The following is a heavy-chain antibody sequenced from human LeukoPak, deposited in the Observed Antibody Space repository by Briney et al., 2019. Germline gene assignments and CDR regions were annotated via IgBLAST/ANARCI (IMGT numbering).Heavy chain of an antibody. V-gene: IGHV1-18*01. J-gene: IGHJ5*02. D-gene: IGHD6-19*01. CDR2: ISAYNGNT. CDR3: ARSEQWVWFDP. Sequence: ASVKVSCKASGYTFTTYGIACVRQAAGQGLEWMGWISAYNGNTEYAQKIQGRVTMTTDTSTSTAYMELRSLRSDDTAVYYCARSEQWVWFDPWGQGTLVTVSS. CDR1: GYTFTTYG.